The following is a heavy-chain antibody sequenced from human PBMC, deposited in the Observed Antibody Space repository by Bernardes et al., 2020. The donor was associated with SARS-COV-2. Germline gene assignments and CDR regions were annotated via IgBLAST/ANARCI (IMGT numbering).Heavy chain of an antibody. Sequence: GSLRLSCAASGFTFSSYEMNWVRQAPGKGLEWVSYISKSGTVINYADSVKGRFTISRDNAKNSLYLQMNSLRGEDTAVYYCARCGKDFYYDGMDVWGQGTTVTVSS. CDR3: ARCGKDFYYDGMDV. V-gene: IGHV3-48*03. J-gene: IGHJ6*02. CDR2: ISKSGTVI. CDR1: GFTFSSYE. D-gene: IGHD1-1*01.